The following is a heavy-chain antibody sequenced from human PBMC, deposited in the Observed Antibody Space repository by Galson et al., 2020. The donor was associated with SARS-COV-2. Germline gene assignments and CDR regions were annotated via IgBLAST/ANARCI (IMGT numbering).Heavy chain of an antibody. J-gene: IGHJ6*02. Sequence: GGSLKLSCAASGFTFSSYSMNWVRQAPGKGLEWVSSISSSSSYIYYADSVKGRFTISRDNAKNSLYLQMNSLRAEDTAVYYCARDRAPREGIVVVPADDTIRPYGMDVWGQGTTVTVSS. V-gene: IGHV3-21*01. CDR1: GFTFSSYS. CDR2: ISSSSSYI. CDR3: ARDRAPREGIVVVPADDTIRPYGMDV. D-gene: IGHD2-2*01.